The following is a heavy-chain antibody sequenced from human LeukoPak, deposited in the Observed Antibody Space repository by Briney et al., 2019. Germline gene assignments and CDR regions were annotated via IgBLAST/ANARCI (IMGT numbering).Heavy chain of an antibody. CDR1: GGSFSGYY. D-gene: IGHD6-19*01. J-gene: IGHJ4*02. CDR3: ARGNLKQWLVPNCFDY. Sequence: PSETLSLTCAVYGGSFSGYYWSWIRQPPGKGLEWIGEINHSGSTNYNPSLKSRVTISVDTSKNQFSLKLSSVTAADTAVYYCARGNLKQWLVPNCFDYWGQGTLVTVSS. V-gene: IGHV4-34*01. CDR2: INHSGST.